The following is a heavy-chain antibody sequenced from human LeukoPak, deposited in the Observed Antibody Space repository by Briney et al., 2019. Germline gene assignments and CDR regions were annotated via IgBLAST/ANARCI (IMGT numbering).Heavy chain of an antibody. CDR1: GFTFSSYA. V-gene: IGHV3-23*01. CDR3: ARDGSPRITIFGVVNNWFDP. J-gene: IGHJ5*02. CDR2: ISGSGGST. D-gene: IGHD3-3*01. Sequence: GGSLRLSCAASGFTFSSYAMSWVRQAPGKGLEWVSAISGSGGSTYYADSVKGRFTISRDNSKNTLYLQMNSLRAEDTAVYYCARDGSPRITIFGVVNNWFDPWGQGTLATVSS.